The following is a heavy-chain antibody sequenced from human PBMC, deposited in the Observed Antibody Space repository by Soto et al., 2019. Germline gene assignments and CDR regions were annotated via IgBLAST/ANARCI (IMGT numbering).Heavy chain of an antibody. D-gene: IGHD3-16*01. CDR3: ARGGGQTYYYYPLDV. J-gene: IGHJ6*02. CDR2: INPKNGGT. CDR1: GCTFTGHY. Sequence: QVQLVQSGADVKQPGASVKVSCQASGCTFTGHYIHWVRQAPGQRLEWMGYINPKNGGTRFEQKFQGRLTMTSDTTLNRTYVELSRLTSDDTAVYYCARGGGQTYYYYPLDVWGQGTTVIVSS. V-gene: IGHV1-2*02.